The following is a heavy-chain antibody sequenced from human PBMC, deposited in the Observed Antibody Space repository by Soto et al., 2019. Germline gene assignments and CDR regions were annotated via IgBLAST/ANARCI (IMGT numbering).Heavy chain of an antibody. J-gene: IGHJ4*02. CDR2: IIPIFGTA. CDR3: AREAVSVYYYGGTFY. V-gene: IGHV1-69*01. D-gene: IGHD3-22*01. CDR1: GGTFSSYA. Sequence: QVQLVQSGAEVKKPESSVKVSCKASGGTFSSYAISWVRQAPGQGLEWMGGIIPIFGTANYAQKFQGRVTITVDEATSTAYMELSSLRSEDTAVYYCAREAVSVYYYGGTFYWGQGTLVTVSS.